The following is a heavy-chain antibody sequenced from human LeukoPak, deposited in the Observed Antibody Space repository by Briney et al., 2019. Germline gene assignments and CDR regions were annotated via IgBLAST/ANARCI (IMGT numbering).Heavy chain of an antibody. Sequence: GGSLRLSCAASGFTFSSYEMNWVRQAPGKGLEWVSYISSSGSTIYYADSVKGRFTISRDNAKNSLYLQMNSLRAEDTAFYYCAKDRVYEIGANWFDPWGQGTLVTVSS. D-gene: IGHD5/OR15-5a*01. CDR3: AKDRVYEIGANWFDP. CDR1: GFTFSSYE. J-gene: IGHJ5*02. CDR2: ISSSGSTI. V-gene: IGHV3-48*03.